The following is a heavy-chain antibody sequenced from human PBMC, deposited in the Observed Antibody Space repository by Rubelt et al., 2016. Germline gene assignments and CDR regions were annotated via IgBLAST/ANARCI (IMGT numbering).Heavy chain of an antibody. Sequence: QLQLQGSGPGLLKPSETLSLTCTVSDDSISSFNSINYYWGWIRQPPGRGLEWIGSMHHHGNAYYHASFASRVTVSVDQSRHQFSLRLTSVTAADTAVYYCARSRAETKLRIDSWGQGTLVTVSS. CDR3: ARSRAETKLRIDS. V-gene: IGHV4-39*01. J-gene: IGHJ4*02. CDR2: MHHHGNA. D-gene: IGHD4-17*01. CDR1: DDSISSFNSINYY.